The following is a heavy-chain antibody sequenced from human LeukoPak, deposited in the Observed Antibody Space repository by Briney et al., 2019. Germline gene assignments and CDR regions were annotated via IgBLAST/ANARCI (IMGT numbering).Heavy chain of an antibody. V-gene: IGHV4-39*07. Sequence: KASETLSLTCTVSGGSISSSSYYWGWIRQPPGKGLEWIGSIYYSGSTYYNPSLKSRVTISVDTSKNQFSLKLSSVTAADTAVYYGAGLGALSGFDPWGQGTLVTVSP. D-gene: IGHD3-16*02. CDR3: AGLGALSGFDP. CDR1: GGSISSSSYY. J-gene: IGHJ5*02. CDR2: IYYSGST.